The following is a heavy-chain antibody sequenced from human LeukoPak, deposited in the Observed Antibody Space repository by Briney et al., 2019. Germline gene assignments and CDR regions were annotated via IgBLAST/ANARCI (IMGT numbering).Heavy chain of an antibody. Sequence: QPGGSLRLSCAASGFTLSSYTMNWVRQAPGKGLEWVSCISSSGTTKYYADSVKGRFTISRDNAKNSLFLQMNSLRAEDTAVYYCARGWGGFDYWGQGTLVTVSS. CDR1: GFTLSSYT. D-gene: IGHD3-16*01. J-gene: IGHJ4*02. CDR2: ISSSGTTK. CDR3: ARGWGGFDY. V-gene: IGHV3-48*01.